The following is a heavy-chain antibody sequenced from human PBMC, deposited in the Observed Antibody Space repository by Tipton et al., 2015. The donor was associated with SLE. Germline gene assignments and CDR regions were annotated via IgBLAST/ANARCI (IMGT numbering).Heavy chain of an antibody. CDR3: ARRSVVGAFDI. D-gene: IGHD1-26*01. CDR2: IYYSGST. Sequence: TLSLTCTVSGGSVSSGSYYWSWIRQPPGKGLEWIGYIYYSGSTNYNPSLKSRVTISVDTSKNQFSLKLSSVTAADTAVYYCARRSVVGAFDIWGQGTMVTVSS. J-gene: IGHJ3*02. V-gene: IGHV4-61*01. CDR1: GGSVSSGSYY.